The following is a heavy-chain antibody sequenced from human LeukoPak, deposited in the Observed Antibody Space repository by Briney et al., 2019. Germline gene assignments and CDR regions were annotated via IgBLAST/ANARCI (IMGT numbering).Heavy chain of an antibody. Sequence: PGGSLRLSCAASGFTFSIYAMSWVRQAPGKGLEWVSAISGSGGSTYYADSVKGRFTISRDNSKNTLYLQMNSLRPEDTAVYYCARDRSGDTRLADLFFLRGQGTLVTVSS. CDR2: ISGSGGST. V-gene: IGHV3-23*01. CDR1: GFTFSIYA. CDR3: ARDRSGDTRLADLFFL. J-gene: IGHJ4*02. D-gene: IGHD6-6*01.